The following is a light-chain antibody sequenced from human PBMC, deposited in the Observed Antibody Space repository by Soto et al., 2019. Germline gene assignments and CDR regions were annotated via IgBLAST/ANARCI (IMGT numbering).Light chain of an antibody. CDR1: QTINNN. V-gene: IGKV3-15*01. CDR3: QPYNNWPLT. J-gene: IGKJ4*01. CDR2: GAS. Sequence: VMTQAPATLSVSPGERATLSCRASQTINNNVAWYQLKDGQVPRLVIYGASTRATDIPARFSGSRSGPEFTLTINSRQSEDFAIYYCQPYNNWPLTFGGGTKVDIK.